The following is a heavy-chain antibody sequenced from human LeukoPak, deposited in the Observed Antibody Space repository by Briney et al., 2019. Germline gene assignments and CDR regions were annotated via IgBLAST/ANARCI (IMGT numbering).Heavy chain of an antibody. J-gene: IGHJ4*02. Sequence: GGSLRHSCAPSGFTFSSYAMSWVRQAPGKGLEWVSAISGSGGSTYYADSVKGRFTISRDNSKNTLYLQMNSLRAEDTAVYYCAKDGAWLVRGGSYFDYWGQGTLVTVSS. CDR1: GFTFSSYA. CDR3: AKDGAWLVRGGSYFDY. D-gene: IGHD6-19*01. CDR2: ISGSGGST. V-gene: IGHV3-23*01.